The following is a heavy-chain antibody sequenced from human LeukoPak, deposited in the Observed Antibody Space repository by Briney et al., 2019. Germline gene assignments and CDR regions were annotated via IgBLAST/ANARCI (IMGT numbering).Heavy chain of an antibody. CDR1: GYTFTGYY. V-gene: IGHV1-2*06. J-gene: IGHJ3*02. CDR3: ARDCSSTSCTDDAFDI. Sequence: GASVKVSCKASGYTFTGYYMHWVRQAPGQGLEWMGRINPNSGGTNYAQKFQGRVTMIRDTSISTAYMELSRLRSDDTAVYYCARDCSSTSCTDDAFDIWGQGTMVTVSS. CDR2: INPNSGGT. D-gene: IGHD2-2*01.